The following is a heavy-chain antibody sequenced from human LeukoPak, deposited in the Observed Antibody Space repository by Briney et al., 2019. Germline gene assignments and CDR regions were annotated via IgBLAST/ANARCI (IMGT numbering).Heavy chain of an antibody. V-gene: IGHV3-74*01. CDR2: INGDGSTT. D-gene: IGHD2-15*01. J-gene: IGHJ5*02. Sequence: PGGSLRLSCAASGFTFSTYWMHWVRQAPGEGLVWVSRINGDGSTTNYADSVKGRFTISRDNAKNTLYLQMNSLRAEDTAVYYCTRRADATRWYDPWGQGTLVTVSS. CDR3: TRRADATRWYDP. CDR1: GFTFSTYW.